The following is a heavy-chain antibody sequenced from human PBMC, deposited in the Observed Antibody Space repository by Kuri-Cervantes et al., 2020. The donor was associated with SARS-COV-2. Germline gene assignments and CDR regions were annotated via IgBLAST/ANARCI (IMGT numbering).Heavy chain of an antibody. D-gene: IGHD3-10*01. CDR2: ISSSSSTI. Sequence: GESLKISCAASGFTFSSYSMNWVRQAPGKGLEWVSYISSSSSTIYYADSVKGRSTISRDNAKNSLYLQMNSLRAEDAAVYYCARTTYGSGSYWDDAFDIWGQGTMVTVSS. CDR1: GFTFSSYS. CDR3: ARTTYGSGSYWDDAFDI. J-gene: IGHJ3*02. V-gene: IGHV3-48*04.